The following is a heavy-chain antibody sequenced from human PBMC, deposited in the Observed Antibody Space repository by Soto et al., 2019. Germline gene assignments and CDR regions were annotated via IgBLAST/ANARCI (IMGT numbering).Heavy chain of an antibody. CDR1: GFSFNNHA. Sequence: VQLLESGGGLVQPGGSLRLSCAASGFSFNNHAMTWVPQAPGKGLEWVSGISGSGSTTHYADSVKGRFTISRDNSKDTLYLQMNSLRPEDTAVYYCAKDRLMLTMVVVGAFDFWGLGTMVTVSS. V-gene: IGHV3-23*01. CDR3: AKDRLMLTMVVVGAFDF. CDR2: ISGSGSTT. D-gene: IGHD3-22*01. J-gene: IGHJ3*01.